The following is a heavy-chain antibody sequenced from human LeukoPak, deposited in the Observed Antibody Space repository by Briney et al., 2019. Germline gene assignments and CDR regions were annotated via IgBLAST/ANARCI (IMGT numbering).Heavy chain of an antibody. J-gene: IGHJ4*02. CDR2: INHSGVT. D-gene: IGHD2-8*02. CDR1: VGSFRGSY. V-gene: IGHV4-34*01. Sequence: SETLSLTCAVYVGSFRGSYWSWIREPPGEGRECSWEINHSGVTNYTPSLKSRVTISVDTSKNKFSLKLSSVTAADTAVYYCAGASPGPTDSWGQGTLVTVSS. CDR3: AGASPGPTDS.